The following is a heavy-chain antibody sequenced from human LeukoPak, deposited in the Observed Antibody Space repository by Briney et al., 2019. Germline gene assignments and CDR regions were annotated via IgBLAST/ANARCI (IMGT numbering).Heavy chain of an antibody. D-gene: IGHD1/OR15-1a*01. V-gene: IGHV1-2*02. J-gene: IGHJ3*01. Sequence: ASVTVSCKSSGYTFTGYYMHWVRQAPGQGLEWMGWINPNGGGTNYAQNFQARVTMTRDTSITTVYMELSRLRSDDTAVYYCAREFRTTTWSYDAFDLWGQGTMVTVSS. CDR2: INPNGGGT. CDR1: GYTFTGYY. CDR3: AREFRTTTWSYDAFDL.